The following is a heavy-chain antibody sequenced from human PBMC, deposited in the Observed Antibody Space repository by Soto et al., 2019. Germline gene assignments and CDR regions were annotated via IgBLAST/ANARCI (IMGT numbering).Heavy chain of an antibody. J-gene: IGHJ3*02. CDR1: GFTFSSYT. D-gene: IGHD1-26*01. Sequence: QVQLVESGGGVVQPGRSLRLSCAASGFTFSSYTMHWVRQAPGKGLGWVAVISYDGSNKYYADSVKGRFTISRDNSKNTLYLQMNSLRAEDTAVYYCARDGGATTDDGFDIWGQGTMVTVSS. V-gene: IGHV3-30-3*01. CDR2: ISYDGSNK. CDR3: ARDGGATTDDGFDI.